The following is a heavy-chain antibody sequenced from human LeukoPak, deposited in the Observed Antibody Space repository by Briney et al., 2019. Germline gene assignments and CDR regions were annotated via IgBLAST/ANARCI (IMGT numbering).Heavy chain of an antibody. Sequence: SETLSHTCAGYGESFSAYFWHWIRQAPGKPLEYIGEINHRGSSHYNPSLKTRVTLSVDTSKIQLSLQLTSVTAADTAVYFCARGSSFDGYCSAGACDAGYYDSWGQGTPVTVSS. CDR2: INHRGSS. CDR3: ARGSSFDGYCSAGACDAGYYDS. J-gene: IGHJ4*02. CDR1: GESFSAYF. D-gene: IGHD2-15*01. V-gene: IGHV4-34*01.